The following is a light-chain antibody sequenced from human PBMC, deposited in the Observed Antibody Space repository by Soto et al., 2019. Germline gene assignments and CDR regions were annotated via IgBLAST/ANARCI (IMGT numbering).Light chain of an antibody. CDR1: QSISNY. J-gene: IGKJ2*01. V-gene: IGKV1-39*01. Sequence: DIQMTQSPSSLSASVGDRVTITCRASQSISNYLNWYQQKPGKAPKLLIYAASSLQGGVPSRFSGSGSGTDFTLTISSLQTEDFKTYYCQQSYSTPYTFGQGTNLEIK. CDR2: AAS. CDR3: QQSYSTPYT.